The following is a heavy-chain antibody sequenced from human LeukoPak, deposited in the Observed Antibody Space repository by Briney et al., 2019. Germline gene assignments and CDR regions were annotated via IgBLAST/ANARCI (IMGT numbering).Heavy chain of an antibody. Sequence: GGSLRLSCAASRFTFSNYWMSWVRQPLGKGLEWVANINQGGSEKYYLSSVKGRFTISRDNAKDSLYLQMNSLRADDTAIYYCVRDGSGYDYWGQGTLVTVSS. CDR2: INQGGSEK. J-gene: IGHJ4*02. D-gene: IGHD6-19*01. CDR1: RFTFSNYW. V-gene: IGHV3-7*05. CDR3: VRDGSGYDY.